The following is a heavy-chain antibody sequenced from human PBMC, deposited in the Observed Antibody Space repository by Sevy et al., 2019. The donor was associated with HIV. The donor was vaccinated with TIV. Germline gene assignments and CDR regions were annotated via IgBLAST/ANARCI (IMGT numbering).Heavy chain of an antibody. CDR3: ARLALTGTTFDLVVYAVDV. V-gene: IGHV4-39*01. CDR1: GDSVNNINYY. J-gene: IGHJ6*02. D-gene: IGHD1-7*01. CDR2: IHYSGNT. Sequence: SETLSLTCTVSGDSVNNINYYWGWIRQPPGKGLEWVGNIHYSGNTYYNPSVKSRVTISVDTSKNQFSLKLNSVTAADTAVYYCARLALTGTTFDLVVYAVDVWGQGTTVTVSS.